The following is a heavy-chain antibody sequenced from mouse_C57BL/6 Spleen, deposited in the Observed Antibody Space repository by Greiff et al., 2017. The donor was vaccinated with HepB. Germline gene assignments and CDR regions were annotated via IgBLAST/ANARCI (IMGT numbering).Heavy chain of an antibody. V-gene: IGHV1-18*01. D-gene: IGHD1-1*01. Sequence: EVQLQQSGPELVKPGASVKIPCKASGYTFTDYNMDWVKQSHGKSLEWIGDINPNNGGTIYNQKFKGKATLTVDKSSSTAYMELRSLTSEDTAVYYCARGGLITTVVADQYYFDYWGQGTTLTVSS. CDR2: INPNNGGT. CDR1: GYTFTDYN. J-gene: IGHJ2*01. CDR3: ARGGLITTVVADQYYFDY.